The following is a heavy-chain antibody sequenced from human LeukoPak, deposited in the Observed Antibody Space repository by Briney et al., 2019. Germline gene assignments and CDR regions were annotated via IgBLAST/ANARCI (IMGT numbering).Heavy chain of an antibody. D-gene: IGHD6-19*01. CDR2: IRQDGGDK. V-gene: IGHV3-7*03. Sequence: GGSLRLSCAASGFIFSNFWMTWVRQAPGKGPEWLATIRQDGGDKWYVDSVKGRFTISRDNAKNSVYLQMNSLRAEDTAVYYCAKDPGSGWSSFDYWGQGTLVTVSS. CDR1: GFIFSNFW. CDR3: AKDPGSGWSSFDY. J-gene: IGHJ4*02.